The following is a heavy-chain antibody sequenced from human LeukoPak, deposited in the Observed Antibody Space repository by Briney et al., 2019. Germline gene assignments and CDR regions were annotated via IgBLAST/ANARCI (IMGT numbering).Heavy chain of an antibody. D-gene: IGHD1-26*01. CDR1: GGTFSSSA. Sequence: SVKVSCKASGGTFSSSAISWVRQAPGQGLEWMGGIIPIFGPGNYAQKFQGRVTITADESTSTAYMELSSLRSEDTAVYYCARDLGVGATTYFKYWGQGTLVTVSS. J-gene: IGHJ4*02. CDR3: ARDLGVGATTYFKY. V-gene: IGHV1-69*13. CDR2: IIPIFGPG.